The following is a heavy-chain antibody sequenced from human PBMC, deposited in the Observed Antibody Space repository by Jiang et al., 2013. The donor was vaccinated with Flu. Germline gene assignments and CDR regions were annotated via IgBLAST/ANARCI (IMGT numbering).Heavy chain of an antibody. CDR3: ARDPGSGTMVRGVIKRGFWFDP. Sequence: GAEVKKPGASVKVSCKASGYTFTGYYMHWVRQAPGQGLEWMGWINPNSGGTNYAQKFQGWVTMTRDTSISTAYMELSRLRSDDTAVYYCARDPGSGTMVRGVIKRGFWFDPWGQGTLVTVSS. V-gene: IGHV1-2*04. CDR2: INPNSGGT. J-gene: IGHJ5*02. D-gene: IGHD3-10*01. CDR1: GYTFTGYY.